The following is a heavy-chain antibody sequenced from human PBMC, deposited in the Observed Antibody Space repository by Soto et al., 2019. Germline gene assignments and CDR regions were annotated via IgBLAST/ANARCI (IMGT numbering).Heavy chain of an antibody. J-gene: IGHJ3*02. V-gene: IGHV4-30-4*01. CDR2: IYDSANT. Sequence: QMQLHQSGPGLVKPSQTLSLTCTVSGGSITFGYYWTWSRQPAGEGVEWSGRIYDSANTYNNPSLKSRVTISVDTSKTQFTLNLSSVTAADTAVYYCARLFRWGRDAFDIWGLGTLVTVSS. CDR1: GGSITFGYY. D-gene: IGHD2-21*02. CDR3: ARLFRWGRDAFDI.